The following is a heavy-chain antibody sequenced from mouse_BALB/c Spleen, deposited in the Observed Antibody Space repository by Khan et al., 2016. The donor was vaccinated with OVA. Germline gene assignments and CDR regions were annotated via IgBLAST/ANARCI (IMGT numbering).Heavy chain of an antibody. D-gene: IGHD2-1*01. CDR3: ATLYGSPFTY. J-gene: IGHJ3*01. Sequence: EVQLQQSGAELVKPRASVKLSCTASGFNIKDTYIHWVKERPEQGPEWIGRIDPANGDTKYDPKFQGKATITADTSSNTAYLHLSILTSEDTAVYYCATLYGSPFTYWGQGTLVTVSA. CDR1: GFNIKDTY. V-gene: IGHV14-3*02. CDR2: IDPANGDT.